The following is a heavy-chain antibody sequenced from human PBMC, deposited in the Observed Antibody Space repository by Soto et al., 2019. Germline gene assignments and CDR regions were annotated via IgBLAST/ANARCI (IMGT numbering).Heavy chain of an antibody. J-gene: IGHJ4*02. CDR2: IYYSGST. CDR3: ATGMGKGDYFDY. Sequence: SETLSLTCTVSGGSISSGDYYWSWIRQPPGKGLEWIGYIYYSGSTYYNPSLKSRVTISVDTSKNQFSLKLSSVTAADTAVYYCATGMGKGDYFDYWGQGTLVTVSS. V-gene: IGHV4-30-4*01. CDR1: GGSISSGDYY. D-gene: IGHD7-27*01.